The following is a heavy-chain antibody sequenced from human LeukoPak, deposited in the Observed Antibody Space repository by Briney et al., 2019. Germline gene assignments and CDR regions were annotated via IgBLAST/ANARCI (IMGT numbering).Heavy chain of an antibody. Sequence: GGSLRLSCAASGFTVSSNYMSWVRQAPGKGLEWVSVIYSGGSTYYADSVKGRFTISRDNSKNTLYLQMNSLRAEDTAVYYCARDYYYDSSGPTWGQGTLVTVS. CDR2: IYSGGST. CDR1: GFTVSSNY. J-gene: IGHJ5*02. CDR3: ARDYYYDSSGPT. D-gene: IGHD3-22*01. V-gene: IGHV3-53*01.